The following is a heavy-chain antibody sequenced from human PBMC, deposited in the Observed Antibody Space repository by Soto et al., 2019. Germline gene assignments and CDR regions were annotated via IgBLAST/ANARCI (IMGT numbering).Heavy chain of an antibody. Sequence: QMQLQESGPGLVKPSQTLSLTCTVSGGSIRSGGHYWTWIRQLPGQGLEWIGDIYYSGRTYYSPSLQSRLTISVDTSQNQFSLRLTSVTAADTAVYYCVVGLEAVVGGQLDYWGQGALVTVSS. D-gene: IGHD2-15*01. CDR3: VVGLEAVVGGQLDY. CDR1: GGSIRSGGHY. CDR2: IYYSGRT. V-gene: IGHV4-31*03. J-gene: IGHJ4*02.